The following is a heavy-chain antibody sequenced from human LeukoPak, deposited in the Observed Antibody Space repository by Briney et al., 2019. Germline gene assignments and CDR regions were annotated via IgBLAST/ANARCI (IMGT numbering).Heavy chain of an antibody. V-gene: IGHV1-2*02. Sequence: ASVKVSCKASGYTFTGYYMHWVRQAPGQGLEWMGWINPNSGGTNYAQKFQGRVTMARDTSISTAYMELSRLRSDDTAVYYCARGTGRLLLPFGYWGQGTLVTVSS. CDR3: ARGTGRLLLPFGY. CDR2: INPNSGGT. J-gene: IGHJ4*02. CDR1: GYTFTGYY. D-gene: IGHD3-22*01.